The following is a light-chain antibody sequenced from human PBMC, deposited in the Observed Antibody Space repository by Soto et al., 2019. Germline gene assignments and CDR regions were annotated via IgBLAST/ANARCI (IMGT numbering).Light chain of an antibody. V-gene: IGLV2-23*02. Sequence: QSALTQPASVSGSPGQSITISCTGTSSDVGSYDLVSWYQQHPGNAPKLMIDEVSKRPSGVSDRFSGSKSGNTASLTISGLQADDEADYYCSSYATTTLFGGGTKLTVL. CDR2: EVS. J-gene: IGLJ2*01. CDR1: SSDVGSYDL. CDR3: SSYATTTL.